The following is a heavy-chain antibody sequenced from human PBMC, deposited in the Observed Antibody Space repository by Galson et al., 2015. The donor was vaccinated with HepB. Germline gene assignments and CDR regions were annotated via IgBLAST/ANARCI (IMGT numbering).Heavy chain of an antibody. J-gene: IGHJ4*02. CDR2: INSDGGST. CDR3: ARTENPYSSSWHFDY. CDR1: GFTFSSYW. Sequence: SLRLSCAASGFTFSSYWMHWVRHAPGKGLVWVSRINSDGGSTSYADSVKGRFTISRDNAKNTLYLQVNSLRAEDTAVYYCARTENPYSSSWHFDYWGQGTLVTVSS. D-gene: IGHD6-13*01. V-gene: IGHV3-74*01.